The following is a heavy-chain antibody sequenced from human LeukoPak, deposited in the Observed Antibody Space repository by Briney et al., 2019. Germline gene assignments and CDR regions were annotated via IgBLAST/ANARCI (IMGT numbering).Heavy chain of an antibody. J-gene: IGHJ4*02. D-gene: IGHD1-1*01. CDR1: EFVFNRSW. Sequence: PGGSLRISCAASEFVFNRSWMNWVRQAPGKGLEWVANMDPSGSHKRYVDSVKGRFTISKDNPGTSLYLDMYDLRAEDTAIYYCAIWTSGNYLGEGTVVTVSS. CDR2: MDPSGSHK. V-gene: IGHV3-7*01. CDR3: AIWTSGNY.